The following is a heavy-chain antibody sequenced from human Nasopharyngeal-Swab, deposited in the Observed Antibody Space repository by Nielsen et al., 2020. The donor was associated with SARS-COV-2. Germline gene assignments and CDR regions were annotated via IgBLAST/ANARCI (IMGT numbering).Heavy chain of an antibody. D-gene: IGHD3-16*01. V-gene: IGHV3-7*01. CDR3: GRGGKLGALDI. J-gene: IGHJ3*02. Sequence: GGSLRLSCAASGLTFTNSWMSWVRQAPGKGLEWVANIKQDGSDKYYVDSVKGRFTISRDNAKNSLELQMNSLRVEDTAVYYRGRGGKLGALDIWGQGTMVTVSS. CDR1: GLTFTNSW. CDR2: IKQDGSDK.